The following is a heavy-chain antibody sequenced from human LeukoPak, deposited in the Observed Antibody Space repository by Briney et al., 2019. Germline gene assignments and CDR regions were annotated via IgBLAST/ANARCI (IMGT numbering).Heavy chain of an antibody. J-gene: IGHJ4*02. CDR2: ISYDGSNK. CDR1: GFTFSSYG. D-gene: IGHD6-19*01. CDR3: AKDSAMEQWLGGPEPYDY. Sequence: QPGRSLRLSCAASGFTFSSYGMHWVRQAPGKGLEWVAVISYDGSNKYYADSVKGRFTISRDNSKNTLYLQMNSLRAEDTAVYYCAKDSAMEQWLGGPEPYDYWGQGTLVTVS. V-gene: IGHV3-30*18.